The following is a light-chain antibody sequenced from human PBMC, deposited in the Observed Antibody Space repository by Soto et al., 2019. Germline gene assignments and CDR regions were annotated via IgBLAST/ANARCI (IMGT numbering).Light chain of an antibody. J-gene: IGLJ1*01. CDR3: SSYTTSNTRQIV. Sequence: QCVLTQPASVSGAPGEWITISCTGTSSDVGGYNYVSWYQHPSGKAPKLIIYDVSNRPSGVSNRFSGSKSGNTASLTISGLQPEDEADYYCSSYTTSNTRQIVFGTGTKVTVL. CDR2: DVS. V-gene: IGLV2-14*03. CDR1: SSDVGGYNY.